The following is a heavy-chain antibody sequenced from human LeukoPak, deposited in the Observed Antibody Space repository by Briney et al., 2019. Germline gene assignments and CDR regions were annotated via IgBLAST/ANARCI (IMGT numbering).Heavy chain of an antibody. CDR2: IYTSGST. J-gene: IGHJ5*02. V-gene: IGHV4-4*07. D-gene: IGHD2-15*01. CDR1: GGSISSYY. CDR3: ARGYCSGGSCYWFDP. Sequence: SETLSLTCTVSGGSISSYYWSWIRQPAGKGLEWIGRIYTSGSTNYNPSLKSRVTMSVDTSKNQFSLKLSSVTAADTAVYYCARGYCSGGSCYWFDPWGQGTLVTVSS.